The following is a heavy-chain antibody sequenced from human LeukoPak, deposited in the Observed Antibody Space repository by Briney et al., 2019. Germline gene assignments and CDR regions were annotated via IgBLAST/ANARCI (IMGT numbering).Heavy chain of an antibody. Sequence: SETLSLTCTVSGGSISSSSYYWGWIRQPPGKGLEWIGSIYYSGSTYYNPSLKSRVTISVDTSKNQFSLKLSSVTAADTAVYYCAAAYCSSTSCSRGYFDYWGQGTLVTVSS. CDR3: AAAYCSSTSCSRGYFDY. D-gene: IGHD2-2*01. CDR2: IYYSGST. CDR1: GGSISSSSYY. J-gene: IGHJ4*02. V-gene: IGHV4-39*01.